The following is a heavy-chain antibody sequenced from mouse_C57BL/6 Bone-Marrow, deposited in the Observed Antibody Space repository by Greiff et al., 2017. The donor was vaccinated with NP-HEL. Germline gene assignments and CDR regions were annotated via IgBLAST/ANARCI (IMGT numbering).Heavy chain of an antibody. CDR1: GYAFTNYL. V-gene: IGHV1-54*01. J-gene: IGHJ2*01. CDR3: ARRGGFCSDY. Sequence: QVQLKQSGAELVRPGTSVKVSCKASGYAFTNYLIEWVKQRPGQGLEWIGVINPGSGGTNYNEKFKGKATLTADKSSSTAYMQLSSLTSEDSAVYFCARRGGFCSDYWGQGTTLTVSS. CDR2: INPGSGGT.